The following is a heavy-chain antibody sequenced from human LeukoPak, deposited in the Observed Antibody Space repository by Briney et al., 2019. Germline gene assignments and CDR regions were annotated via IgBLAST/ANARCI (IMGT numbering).Heavy chain of an antibody. J-gene: IGHJ4*02. CDR1: GFTVSSNY. CDR3: VLRYFDWFREFDY. CDR2: ISSSSSYI. D-gene: IGHD3-9*01. Sequence: GGSLRLSCAASGFTVSSNYMSWVRQAPGKGLEWVSSISSSSSYIYYADSVKGRFTISRDNAKNSLYLQMNSLRAEDTAVYYCVLRYFDWFREFDYWGQGTLVTVSS. V-gene: IGHV3-21*01.